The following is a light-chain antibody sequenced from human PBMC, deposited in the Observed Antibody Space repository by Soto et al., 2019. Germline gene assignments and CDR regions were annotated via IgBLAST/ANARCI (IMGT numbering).Light chain of an antibody. CDR3: QQYAGSPPLT. CDR2: GAS. V-gene: IGKV3-20*01. Sequence: IVLTQSPGTLSLSPGERATLSCRASQSVSSSSLAWYQQKPGQAPRLLIYGASSRATGIPDRFSGSGSGTDFTLTISRLEPEDFAVYYCQQYAGSPPLTFGGGTRWIS. J-gene: IGKJ4*01. CDR1: QSVSSSS.